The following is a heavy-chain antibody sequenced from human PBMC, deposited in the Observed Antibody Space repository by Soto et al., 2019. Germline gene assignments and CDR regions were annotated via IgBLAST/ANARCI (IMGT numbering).Heavy chain of an antibody. D-gene: IGHD3-16*01. V-gene: IGHV3-74*01. J-gene: IGHJ4*02. CDR2: IKTDGSST. CDR1: GFTLSSRW. CDR3: ARDQDTFGQAVFDS. Sequence: EVQLVESGGGLVQPGESLRLSCAASGFTLSSRWMHWVRQAPGKGLEWVSRIKTDGSSTSYADSVKGRFTISRDNAKNTLYLQMNSMRAEDTDMYYCARDQDTFGQAVFDSWGQGTLVTVSS.